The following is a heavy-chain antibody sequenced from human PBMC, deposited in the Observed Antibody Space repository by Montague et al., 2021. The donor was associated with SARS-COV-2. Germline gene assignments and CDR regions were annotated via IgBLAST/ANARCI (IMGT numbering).Heavy chain of an antibody. CDR3: ARGKAVTTFYYYYYGMDV. J-gene: IGHJ6*02. D-gene: IGHD4-17*01. CDR1: DGSFSDYS. CDR2: INHRGST. Sequence: SETLSLTCAVYDGSFSDYSWTWIRQPPGKGLEWIGEINHRGSTNYNPSLKSRVTISVDTSKNQFSLKLSSVTAADTAVYYRARGKAVTTFYYYYYGMDVWGQGTTVTISS. V-gene: IGHV4-34*01.